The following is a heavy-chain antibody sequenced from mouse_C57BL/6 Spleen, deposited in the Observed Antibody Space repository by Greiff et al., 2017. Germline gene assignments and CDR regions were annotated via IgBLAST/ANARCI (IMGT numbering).Heavy chain of an antibody. CDR2: IDPSDSYT. D-gene: IGHD1-1*01. CDR3: ARSQDYYGSSCDYYAMDY. Sequence: QVQLQQPGAELVRPGTSVKLSCKASGYTFTSYWMHWVKQRPGQGLEWIGVIDPSDSYTNYNQKFKGKATLTVDTSSSTAYMQLSSLTSEDSAVYYCARSQDYYGSSCDYYAMDYWGQGASVTVSS. CDR1: GYTFTSYW. J-gene: IGHJ4*01. V-gene: IGHV1-59*01.